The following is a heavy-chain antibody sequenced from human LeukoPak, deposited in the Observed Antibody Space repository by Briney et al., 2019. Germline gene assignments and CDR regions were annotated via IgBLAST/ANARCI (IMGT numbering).Heavy chain of an antibody. Sequence: SETLSLTCTVSGGSISSHYWSWIRQPPGKGLEWIGYIYYSGSTNYNPSLKSRVTISVDTSKNQFSLKLSSVTAADTAVYYCARESSPTRALDYWGQGTLVTVSS. J-gene: IGHJ4*02. CDR2: IYYSGST. CDR1: GGSISSHY. D-gene: IGHD6-13*01. V-gene: IGHV4-59*11. CDR3: ARESSPTRALDY.